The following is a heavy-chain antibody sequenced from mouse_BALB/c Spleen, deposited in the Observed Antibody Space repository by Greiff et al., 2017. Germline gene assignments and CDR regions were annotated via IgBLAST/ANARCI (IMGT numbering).Heavy chain of an antibody. V-gene: IGHV7-3*02. Sequence: EVMLVESGGGLVQPGGSLRLSCATSGFTFTDFYMSWVRQPPGKALEWLGFIRNKANGYTTEYSASVKGRFTISRDNSQIILYLQMNTLRAEDRATYYCARDKGSYYYGPSWCAYWGQGTLVTVSA. CDR3: ARDKGSYYYGPSWCAY. D-gene: IGHD1-1*01. CDR2: IRNKANGYTT. CDR1: GFTFTDFY. J-gene: IGHJ3*01.